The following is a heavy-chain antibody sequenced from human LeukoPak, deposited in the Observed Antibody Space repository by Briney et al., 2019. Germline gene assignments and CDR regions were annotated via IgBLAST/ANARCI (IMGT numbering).Heavy chain of an antibody. V-gene: IGHV1-69*05. D-gene: IGHD3-3*01. CDR3: ARERDFWSGFVDY. CDR2: IIPIFGTA. Sequence: SVKVSCKASGGTFSSYAISWVRQAPGQGLEWMGGIIPIFGTANYAQKFQGRVTITTDESTSTAYMELSSLRSEDTAVYYCARERDFWSGFVDYWGQGTLVTVSS. CDR1: GGTFSSYA. J-gene: IGHJ4*02.